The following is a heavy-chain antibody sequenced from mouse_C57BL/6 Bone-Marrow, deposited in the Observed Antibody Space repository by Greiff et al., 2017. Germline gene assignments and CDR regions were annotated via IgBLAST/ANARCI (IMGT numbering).Heavy chain of an antibody. V-gene: IGHV1-55*01. CDR3: ARHFYGSSLFDY. CDR1: GYTFTSYW. D-gene: IGHD1-1*01. CDR2: IYPGSGST. Sequence: VQLQQPGAELVKPGASVKMSCKASGYTFTSYWITWVKQRPGQGLEWIGDIYPGSGSTNYNEKFKSKATLTVDTSSSTAYMQLSSLTSEDSAVYYCARHFYGSSLFDYWGQGTTLTVSS. J-gene: IGHJ2*01.